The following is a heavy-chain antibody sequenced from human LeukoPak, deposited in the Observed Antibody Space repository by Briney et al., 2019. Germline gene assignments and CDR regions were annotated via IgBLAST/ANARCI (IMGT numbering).Heavy chain of an antibody. J-gene: IGHJ5*02. CDR1: GYSISSGYY. V-gene: IGHV4-38-2*02. D-gene: IGHD2-15*01. CDR3: ARVVVPGWFDP. CDR2: IYYSGST. Sequence: SETLSLTCTVSGYSISSGYYWGWIRQPPGKGLEWIGYIYYSGSTYYNPSLKSRVTISVDTSNNQFSLKLSSVTAADTAVYYCARVVVPGWFDPWGQGTLVTVSS.